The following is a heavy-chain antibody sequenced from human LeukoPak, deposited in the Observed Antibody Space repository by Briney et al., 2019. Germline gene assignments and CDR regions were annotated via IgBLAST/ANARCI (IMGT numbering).Heavy chain of an antibody. D-gene: IGHD3-3*01. J-gene: IGHJ5*02. V-gene: IGHV1-46*01. CDR3: ARDFYYDFWSGPRRNWFDP. CDR1: GYIFTSYD. CDR2: INPSGGGT. Sequence: ASVKVSCKTSGYIFTSYDMHWVRQAPGQGLEWMGMINPSGGGTIYAQKFQGRVTMIRDMSTTTVYMELSSLRSEDTAVYYCARDFYYDFWSGPRRNWFDPWGQGTLVTVSS.